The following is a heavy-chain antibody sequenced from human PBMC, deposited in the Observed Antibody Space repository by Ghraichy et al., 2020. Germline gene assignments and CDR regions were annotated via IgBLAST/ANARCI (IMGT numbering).Heavy chain of an antibody. CDR1: GFTFSDYA. Sequence: GGSLRLSCAASGFTFSDYAMNWVRQAPGKGLEWLSYISSSSTIYYADSVKGRFTISRDNAENSLYLQMSSLRAEDTAVYYCARGQGSGQWEDAFDIWGQGTMVTVSS. CDR2: ISSSSTI. V-gene: IGHV3-69-1*01. D-gene: IGHD1-26*01. J-gene: IGHJ3*02. CDR3: ARGQGSGQWEDAFDI.